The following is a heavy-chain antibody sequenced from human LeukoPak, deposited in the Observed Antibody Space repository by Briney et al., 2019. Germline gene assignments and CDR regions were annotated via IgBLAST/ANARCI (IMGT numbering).Heavy chain of an antibody. CDR2: ISSSSSYI. J-gene: IGHJ4*02. CDR3: ARELLGRRAWDY. Sequence: GGSLRLSCAASGFTFSSHSMNWVRQAPGKGLEWVSSISSSSSYIYYADSVKGRFTISRDNAKNSLYLQMNSLRAEDTAVYYCARELLGRRAWDYWGQGTLVTVSS. V-gene: IGHV3-21*01. D-gene: IGHD1-26*01. CDR1: GFTFSSHS.